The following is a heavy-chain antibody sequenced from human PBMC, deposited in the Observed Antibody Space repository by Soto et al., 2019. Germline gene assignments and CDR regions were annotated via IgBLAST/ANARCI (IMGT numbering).Heavy chain of an antibody. V-gene: IGHV1-69*13. J-gene: IGHJ6*02. D-gene: IGHD6-19*01. CDR2: IIPIFGTA. Sequence: GASVKVSCKASGVTFSSYAISWVRQAPGQGLEWMGGIIPIFGTANYAQKFQGRVTITADESTSTAYMELSSLRSEDTAVYYCAREPPPGLDYYYGMDVWGQGTTVTVSS. CDR1: GVTFSSYA. CDR3: AREPPPGLDYYYGMDV.